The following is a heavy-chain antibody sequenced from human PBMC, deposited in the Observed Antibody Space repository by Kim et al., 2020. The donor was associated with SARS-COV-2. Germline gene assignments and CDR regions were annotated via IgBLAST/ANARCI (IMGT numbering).Heavy chain of an antibody. CDR2: ISSSSSTI. V-gene: IGHV3-48*02. Sequence: GGSLRLSCSASGFTFSSYSMNWVRQAPGKGLECVSYISSSSSTIYYADSVKGRFTISRDNAKNSLYLQMSSLRDEDTAVYYCARDQDIVVVPADMHDYYYYGRDVWGQGTTVTVSS. CDR1: GFTFSSYS. CDR3: ARDQDIVVVPADMHDYYYYGRDV. D-gene: IGHD2-2*01. J-gene: IGHJ6*02.